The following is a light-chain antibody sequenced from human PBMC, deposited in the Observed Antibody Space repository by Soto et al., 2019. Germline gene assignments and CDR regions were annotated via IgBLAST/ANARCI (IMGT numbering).Light chain of an antibody. Sequence: QSVLTQPPSVSGAPGQRVTISCTGSSSNIGAGYDVHWYQQLPGTAPKLLIYGNSNRPSGVPDRFSGSKSGTSASLAITGLQAEEEADYYGQSYDSSLSRVFGGGTKLTVL. CDR2: GNS. J-gene: IGLJ2*01. V-gene: IGLV1-40*01. CDR3: QSYDSSLSRV. CDR1: SSNIGAGYD.